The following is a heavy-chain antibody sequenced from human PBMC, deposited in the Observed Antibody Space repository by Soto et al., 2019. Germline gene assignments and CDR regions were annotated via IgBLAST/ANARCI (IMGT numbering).Heavy chain of an antibody. Sequence: SETLSLTCTVSGGSISSYYWSWIRQPPGKGLEWIGYIYYSGGTNYNPSLKSRVTISVDTSKNQFSLKLSSVTAADTAVYYCARHTAAAGTAIHFDYWGQGTLVTVSS. J-gene: IGHJ4*02. CDR3: ARHTAAAGTAIHFDY. V-gene: IGHV4-59*08. CDR2: IYYSGGT. D-gene: IGHD6-13*01. CDR1: GGSISSYY.